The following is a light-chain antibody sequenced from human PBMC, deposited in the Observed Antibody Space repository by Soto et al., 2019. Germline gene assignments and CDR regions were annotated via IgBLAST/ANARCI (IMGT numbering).Light chain of an antibody. V-gene: IGLV2-14*03. CDR3: ISYTDRLDGNYV. CDR1: SSDIGSYDH. CDR2: AVS. Sequence: QSALTQPASVSGSPGQSITISCSGTSSDIGSYDHVAWYQQFPGKSPKLIIYAVSDRPSGVSDRFSGSKSGISASLTISGLQTEDEADYYCISYTDRLDGNYVFGTGTKVTVL. J-gene: IGLJ1*01.